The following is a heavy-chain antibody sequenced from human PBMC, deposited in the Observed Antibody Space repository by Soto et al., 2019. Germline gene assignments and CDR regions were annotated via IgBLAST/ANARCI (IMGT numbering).Heavy chain of an antibody. D-gene: IGHD4-17*01. Sequence: GGSLRLSCAASGFTFSSYAMSWVRQAPGKGLEWVSAISGSGGSTYYADSVKGRFTISRDNSKNTLYLQMNSLRAEDTAVYYCAKCNTVTTYYYYYMDVWGKGTTVTVSS. CDR3: AKCNTVTTYYYYYMDV. J-gene: IGHJ6*03. CDR2: ISGSGGST. CDR1: GFTFSSYA. V-gene: IGHV3-23*01.